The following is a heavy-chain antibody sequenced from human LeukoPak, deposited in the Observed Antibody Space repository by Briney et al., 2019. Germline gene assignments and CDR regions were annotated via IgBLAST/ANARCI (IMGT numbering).Heavy chain of an antibody. J-gene: IGHJ4*02. CDR3: ARASYSSSWSPFDY. CDR2: ISYDGSNK. D-gene: IGHD6-13*01. CDR1: GFTFSSYA. Sequence: PGGSLRLSCAASGFTFSSYAMHWVRQAPGKGLEWVAVISYDGSNKYYADSVKGRFAISRDNSKNTLYLQMNSLRAEDTAVYYCARASYSSSWSPFDYWGQGTLVTVSS. V-gene: IGHV3-30*09.